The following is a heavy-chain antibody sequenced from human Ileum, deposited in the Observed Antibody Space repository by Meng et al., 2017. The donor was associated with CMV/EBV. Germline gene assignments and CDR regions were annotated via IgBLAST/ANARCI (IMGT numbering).Heavy chain of an antibody. V-gene: IGHV7-4-1*02. CDR3: TRGAGEHTAKFDY. CDR2: INVYSGNP. D-gene: IGHD5-18*01. CDR1: GYTFFDYG. Sequence: QVQLVQSGSELKEPGASVKVFCKTSGYTFFDYGINWVRQAPGQRLEWMGWINVYSGNPTYAQDFTGRFVFSLDTSVSTAYLQINSLRAEDTAVYYCTRGAGEHTAKFDYWGQGTLVTVSS. J-gene: IGHJ4*02.